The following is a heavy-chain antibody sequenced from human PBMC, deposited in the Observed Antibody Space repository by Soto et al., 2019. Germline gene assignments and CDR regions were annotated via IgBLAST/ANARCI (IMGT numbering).Heavy chain of an antibody. V-gene: IGHV1-8*01. Sequence: ASVKVSCKASGYSFTNNDVSWVRQATGQGLEWMGCMNPGSGDTGYAQKFQGSVTMTREMCISTAYMELSRLRSDDTAVYYCARENIEYSDGLYDAFDSWGQGTTVTVSS. CDR2: MNPGSGDT. J-gene: IGHJ3*02. CDR3: ARENIEYSDGLYDAFDS. D-gene: IGHD2-15*01. CDR1: GYSFTNND.